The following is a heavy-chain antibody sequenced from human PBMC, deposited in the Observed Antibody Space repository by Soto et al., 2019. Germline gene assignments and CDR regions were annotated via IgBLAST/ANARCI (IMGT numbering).Heavy chain of an antibody. CDR1: GFTFSSYW. CDR2: INSDGSST. D-gene: IGHD3-10*01. V-gene: IGHV3-74*01. Sequence: EVQLVESGGGLVQPGGSLRLSCAASGFTFSSYWMHWVRQAPGKGLVWVSRINSDGSSTSYADSVKGRFTISRDNAKNTLYLQMNSLRAEDTAVYYCPTSFYEEGYFDYWGQGTLVTVSS. CDR3: PTSFYEEGYFDY. J-gene: IGHJ4*02.